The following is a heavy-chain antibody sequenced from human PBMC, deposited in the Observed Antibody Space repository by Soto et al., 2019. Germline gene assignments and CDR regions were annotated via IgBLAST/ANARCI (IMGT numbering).Heavy chain of an antibody. D-gene: IGHD3-22*01. CDR1: GSTFNAYI. CDR2: IIPMFSTL. V-gene: IGHV1-69*12. J-gene: IGHJ4*02. Sequence: QVQLVQSGAEVRKPGSSVNVSCKSFGSTFNAYIISWVRQAPGQGLEWMGGIIPMFSTLHYAQNFQGRVTITADESTSTAYMELRGLTSADTAVYYCARAPDYYDSSGPFDYWGQGTLVTVSS. CDR3: ARAPDYYDSSGPFDY.